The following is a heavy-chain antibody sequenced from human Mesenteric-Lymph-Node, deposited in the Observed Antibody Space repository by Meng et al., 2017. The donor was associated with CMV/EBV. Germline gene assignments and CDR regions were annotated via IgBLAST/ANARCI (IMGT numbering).Heavy chain of an antibody. J-gene: IGHJ6*02. V-gene: IGHV3-48*04. CDR2: ISSGGSNI. Sequence: GESLKISCAASGFTFSSYKMNWVRQAPGKGLEWVSSISSGGSNIYYADSMKGRFTISRDNAKNSLYLQMNSLRAEDTAVYYCARGGDYYSGMDVWGQGTTVTVSS. CDR3: ARGGDYYSGMDV. D-gene: IGHD1-26*01. CDR1: GFTFSSYK.